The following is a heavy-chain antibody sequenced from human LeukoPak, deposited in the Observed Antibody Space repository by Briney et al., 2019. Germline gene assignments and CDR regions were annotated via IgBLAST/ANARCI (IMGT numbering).Heavy chain of an antibody. D-gene: IGHD6-19*01. CDR2: IWYDGSNK. J-gene: IGHJ4*02. CDR3: ARGAVAAPLDY. V-gene: IGHV3-33*01. Sequence: GRSLRLSCAASGFTFSNYGMHWVRQAPGKGLEWVAVIWYDGSNKYYADSVKGRFTISRDNAKNSLYLQMNSLRAEDTAVYYCARGAVAAPLDYWGQGTLVTVSS. CDR1: GFTFSNYG.